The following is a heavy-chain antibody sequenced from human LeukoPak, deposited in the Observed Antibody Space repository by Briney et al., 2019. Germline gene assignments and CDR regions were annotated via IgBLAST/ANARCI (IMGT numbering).Heavy chain of an antibody. D-gene: IGHD2-2*01. CDR1: GGSISSYY. V-gene: IGHV4-59*12. CDR3: ARETRDEDIVVVPAATFFDY. CDR2: IYYSGST. Sequence: SETLSLTCTVSGGSISSYYWSWIRQPPGKGLEWIGYIYYSGSTNYNPSLKSRVTISVDTSKNQFSLKLSSVTAADTAVYYCARETRDEDIVVVPAATFFDYWGQGTLVTVSS. J-gene: IGHJ4*02.